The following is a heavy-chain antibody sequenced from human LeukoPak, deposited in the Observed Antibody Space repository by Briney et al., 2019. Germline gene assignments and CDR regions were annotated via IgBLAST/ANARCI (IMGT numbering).Heavy chain of an antibody. V-gene: IGHV1-2*02. J-gene: IGHJ4*02. CDR3: ARLRAYSNYVLPWGYFDY. CDR2: INPNSGGT. CDR1: GYTFTGYY. Sequence: GASVKVSCKASGYTFTGYYMHWVRQAPGQGLEWMGWINPNSGGTNYAQKFQGRVTMTRDTSISTAYMELSRLRSDDTAVYYCARLRAYSNYVLPWGYFDYWGQGTLVTVSS. D-gene: IGHD4-11*01.